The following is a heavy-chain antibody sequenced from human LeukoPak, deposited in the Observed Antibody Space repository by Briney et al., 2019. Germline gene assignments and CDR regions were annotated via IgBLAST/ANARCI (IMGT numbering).Heavy chain of an antibody. CDR3: ARHPSYLGHCTGGRCYYFGS. D-gene: IGHD2-15*01. V-gene: IGHV4-39*01. Sequence: SETLSLTCNVSGDSASSSYYYWGWIRQPPGKGLEWIASVFYTGSIYHNPSLKRRVTISIDPSKNQFSLKLASVTAADAAVYYCARHPSYLGHCTGGRCYYFGSWGQGTLVTVS. J-gene: IGHJ4*02. CDR2: VFYTGSI. CDR1: GDSASSSYYY.